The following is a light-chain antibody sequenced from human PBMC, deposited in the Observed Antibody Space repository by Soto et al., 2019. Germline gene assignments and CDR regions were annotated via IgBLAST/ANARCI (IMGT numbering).Light chain of an antibody. CDR1: SSDIGDYNY. CDR3: TSYTTSGSHAV. Sequence: QSALTQPASVSGSPGQSITISCTGTSSDIGDYNYVSWYQQHPGKAPKLILYEVSNRPSGVSDRFSGSKSGNTASLTISGLQAEDEADYYCTSYTTSGSHAVVGGGTKLTVL. V-gene: IGLV2-14*01. CDR2: EVS. J-gene: IGLJ2*01.